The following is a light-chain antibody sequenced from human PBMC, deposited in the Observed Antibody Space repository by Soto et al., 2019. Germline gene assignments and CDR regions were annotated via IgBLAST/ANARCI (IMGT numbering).Light chain of an antibody. J-gene: IGLJ1*01. Sequence: QSALTQPASVSGSPGQSITISCTGSSSDVGGYNFVSWYQHHPGKAPKLILYEVTTRPSGVSSRFSGSKSGNTASLTISGLXADDEANYYCSSYTSSNTPYVFGTGTKSPS. CDR1: SSDVGGYNF. CDR2: EVT. V-gene: IGLV2-14*01. CDR3: SSYTSSNTPYV.